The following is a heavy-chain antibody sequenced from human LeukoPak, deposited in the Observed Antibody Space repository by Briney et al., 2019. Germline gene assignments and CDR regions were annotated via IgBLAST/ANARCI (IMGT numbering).Heavy chain of an antibody. CDR3: AKVRGTYSSGYFFDY. CDR2: ISWNSGYI. J-gene: IGHJ4*02. Sequence: PGRSLRLSCAASGFTFDNYAMHWVRQAPGKGLEWLSIISWNSGYIGYADSVKGRFTISRDNAKKSLDLQTNSLRAEDTAFYYCAKVRGTYSSGYFFDYWGQGTLVTVSS. D-gene: IGHD6-19*01. V-gene: IGHV3-9*01. CDR1: GFTFDNYA.